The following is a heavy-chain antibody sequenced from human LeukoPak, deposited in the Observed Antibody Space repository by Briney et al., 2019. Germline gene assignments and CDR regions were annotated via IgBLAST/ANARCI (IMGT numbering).Heavy chain of an antibody. V-gene: IGHV4-34*01. CDR3: ARGRPPSGYEISD. J-gene: IGHJ4*02. CDR2: INHSGST. Sequence: LSGTLSLTCAVYGGSFGGYYWSWIRQPPGKGLEWIGEINHSGSTNYNPSLKSRVTISVDTSKNQFSLNLSSVTAADTAVYYRARGRPPSGYEISDWGQGTLVTVSS. D-gene: IGHD5-12*01. CDR1: GGSFGGYY.